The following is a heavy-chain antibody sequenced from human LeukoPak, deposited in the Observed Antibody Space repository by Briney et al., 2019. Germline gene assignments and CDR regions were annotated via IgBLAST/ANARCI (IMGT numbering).Heavy chain of an antibody. Sequence: SETLSLTCTVSGGSISSYYWSWIRQPPGKGLEWIGYIHYSGSTNYNPSLKSRVTISVDTSKNQFSLKLSSVTAADTAVYYCARHGYSGYEAFDYWGQGTLVTVSS. V-gene: IGHV4-59*08. J-gene: IGHJ4*02. CDR1: GGSISSYY. CDR2: IHYSGST. D-gene: IGHD5-12*01. CDR3: ARHGYSGYEAFDY.